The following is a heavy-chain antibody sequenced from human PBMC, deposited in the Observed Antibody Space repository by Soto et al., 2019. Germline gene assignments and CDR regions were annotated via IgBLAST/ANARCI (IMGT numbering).Heavy chain of an antibody. D-gene: IGHD2-21*01. CDR1: GYSFSTYW. CDR2: IYPGDSDT. V-gene: IGHV5-51*01. J-gene: IGHJ4*02. CDR3: ARRHPDGSGGAEY. Sequence: PGASLKISCKGSGYSFSTYWIGWVRQMPGKGLEWMGIIYPGDSDTRYSPSFQGQVTISADKSISTAYLQWSSLKASDTAIYYCARRHPDGSGGAEYWGQRALVTVSS.